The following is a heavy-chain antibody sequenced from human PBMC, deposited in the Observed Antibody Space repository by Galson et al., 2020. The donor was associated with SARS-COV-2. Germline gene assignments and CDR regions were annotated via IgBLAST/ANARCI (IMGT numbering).Heavy chain of an antibody. J-gene: IGHJ4*02. CDR2: INPSGGST. Sequence: GESLKISCKASGYTFTSYYMHWVRQAPGQGLEWMGIINPSGGSTSYAQKFQGRVTMTRDTSTSTVYMELSSLRSEDTAVYYCAREGIVVVVAANPFDYWGQGTLVTVSS. D-gene: IGHD2-15*01. CDR1: GYTFTSYY. CDR3: AREGIVVVVAANPFDY. V-gene: IGHV1-46*01.